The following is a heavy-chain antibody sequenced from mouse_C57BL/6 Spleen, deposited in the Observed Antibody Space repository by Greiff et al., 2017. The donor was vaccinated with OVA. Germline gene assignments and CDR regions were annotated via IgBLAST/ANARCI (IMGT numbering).Heavy chain of an antibody. CDR3: ASPYSNYGGYFDV. J-gene: IGHJ1*03. CDR1: GFTFTDYY. V-gene: IGHV7-3*01. CDR2: IRNKANGYTT. D-gene: IGHD2-5*01. Sequence: EVQRVESGGGLVQPGGSLSLSCAASGFTFTDYYMSWVRQPPGKALEWLGFIRNKANGYTTEYSASVKGRFTISRDNSQSILYLQMNALRAEDSATYYGASPYSNYGGYFDVWGTGTTVTVSS.